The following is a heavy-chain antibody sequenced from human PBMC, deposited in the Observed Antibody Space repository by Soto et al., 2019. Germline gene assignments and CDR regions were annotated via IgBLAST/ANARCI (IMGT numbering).Heavy chain of an antibody. J-gene: IGHJ6*02. CDR3: AGDGYNSWFERKYYYYGMDV. CDR2: IYYSGST. CDR1: GGSISSYY. Sequence: SETLSLTCTVSGGSISSYYLSWIRQPPGKGPEWIGYIYYSGSTNYNPSLKSRVTISVDTSKNQFSLKLSSVTAADTAAYYCAGDGYNSWFERKYYYYGMDVWGQGTKVTVSS. D-gene: IGHD5-12*01. V-gene: IGHV4-59*01.